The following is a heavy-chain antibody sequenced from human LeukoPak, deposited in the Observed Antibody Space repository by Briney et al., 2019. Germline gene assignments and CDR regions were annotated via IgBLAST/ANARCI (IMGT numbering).Heavy chain of an antibody. J-gene: IGHJ4*02. CDR1: GFTFSTNG. CDR3: AKVARYYYDSSGSALDY. V-gene: IGHV3-30*02. Sequence: PGGSLRLSCAASGFTFSTNGMHWVRQAPGKGLEWVAFIRYDGSNTQYADSVKGRFTISRDNSKNTLYLQMNSLRAEDTAMYYCAKVARYYYDSSGSALDYWGQGTLVTVSS. CDR2: IRYDGSNT. D-gene: IGHD3-22*01.